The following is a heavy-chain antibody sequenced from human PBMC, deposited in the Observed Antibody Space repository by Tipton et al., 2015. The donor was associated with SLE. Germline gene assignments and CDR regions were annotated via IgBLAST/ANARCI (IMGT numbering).Heavy chain of an antibody. V-gene: IGHV3-30*04. Sequence: QVQLVQSGGGVVQPGRSLRLSCAASGFTFSSYAMHWVRQAPGKGLEWVAVISYDGSNKYYADSVKGRFTISRDNSKNTLYLQMNSLRAEDTAVYYCARSTILIAVAGTGYYMDVWGKGTTVTVSS. J-gene: IGHJ6*03. CDR2: ISYDGSNK. CDR3: ARSTILIAVAGTGYYMDV. CDR1: GFTFSSYA. D-gene: IGHD6-19*01.